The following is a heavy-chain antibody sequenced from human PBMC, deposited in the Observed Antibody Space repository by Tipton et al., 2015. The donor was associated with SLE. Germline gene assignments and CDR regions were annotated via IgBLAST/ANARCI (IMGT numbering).Heavy chain of an antibody. CDR2: THYSESS. Sequence: TLSLTCNVSGGSLSNYYWRWIRQPPGKGLEWIGYTHYSESSNYNPSLKSRVTMSVDTSKNHFSLKLNSVTAADTAVYYCARGSVVADDFWGQGILVTVSS. D-gene: IGHD2-15*01. V-gene: IGHV4-59*01. CDR1: GGSLSNYY. CDR3: ARGSVVADDF. J-gene: IGHJ4*02.